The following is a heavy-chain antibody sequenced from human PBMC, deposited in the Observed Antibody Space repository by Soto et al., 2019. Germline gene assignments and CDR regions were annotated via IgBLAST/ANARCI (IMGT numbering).Heavy chain of an antibody. CDR3: ARDRYYDILTGYESWFDP. V-gene: IGHV3-21*01. D-gene: IGHD3-9*01. CDR2: ISSSSSYI. CDR1: GFTFSSYS. J-gene: IGHJ5*02. Sequence: GGSLRLSCAASGFTFSSYSMNWVRQAPGKGLEWVSSISSSSSYIYYADSVKGRFTISRDNAKNSLYLQMNSLRAEDTAVYYCARDRYYDILTGYESWFDPWGQGTLVTVS.